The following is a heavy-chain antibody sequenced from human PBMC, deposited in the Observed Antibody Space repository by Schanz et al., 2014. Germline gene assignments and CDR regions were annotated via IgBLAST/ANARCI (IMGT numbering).Heavy chain of an antibody. CDR3: ATEGPRGTRHPINYYYAMDN. Sequence: VKLVESGGGLVQPGGSLRLSCAASGFIFGDYAIHWVRQAPGKGLEWVAAISNHGLNTYFGDSVKGRFTISRDNAKNSVILQMNRLRAEDTAVYYCATEGPRGTRHPINYYYAMDNWGQGTKVTV. CDR2: ISNHGLNT. J-gene: IGHJ6*02. D-gene: IGHD6-6*01. V-gene: IGHV3-30*03. CDR1: GFIFGDYA.